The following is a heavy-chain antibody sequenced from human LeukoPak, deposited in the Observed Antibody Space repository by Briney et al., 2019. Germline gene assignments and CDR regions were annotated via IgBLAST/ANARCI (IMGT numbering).Heavy chain of an antibody. J-gene: IGHJ6*02. D-gene: IGHD6-13*01. V-gene: IGHV4-39*01. CDR3: ARSSSSWIYYYGMDV. Sequence: SETLSLTCTVSGGSISSSSYYWGWIRQPPGKGLEWIGSIYYSGNTYYNPSLKSRVTISIDTSKNQFSLKLSSVTAADTAVYYCARSSSSWIYYYGMDVWGQGTTVTVSS. CDR1: GGSISSSSYY. CDR2: IYYSGNT.